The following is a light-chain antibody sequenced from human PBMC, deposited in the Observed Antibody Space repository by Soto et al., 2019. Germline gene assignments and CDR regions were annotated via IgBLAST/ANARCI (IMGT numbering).Light chain of an antibody. Sequence: DIQMTQSPSTLSASLGDRVTITCRASQSISSWLAWYQQEPGKAPKLLIYDASSLESGVPSRFSGSGSGTEFTLTISSLQPDDFATYYCQQYNSYPWTFGQGTKVDI. CDR1: QSISSW. CDR3: QQYNSYPWT. J-gene: IGKJ1*01. CDR2: DAS. V-gene: IGKV1-5*01.